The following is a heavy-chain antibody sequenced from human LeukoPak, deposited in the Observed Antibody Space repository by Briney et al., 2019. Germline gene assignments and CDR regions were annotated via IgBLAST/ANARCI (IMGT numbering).Heavy chain of an antibody. Sequence: SETLSLTCSVSGASFSTNYWSWIRQPPGRGLEWIGYVFDSGSTNYNPSLKSRVTISVDTSTKQFSLRLSSVTAADTAVYYCAREISTNDAFDIWGQGTMVTVSS. J-gene: IGHJ3*02. D-gene: IGHD2-2*01. CDR2: VFDSGST. V-gene: IGHV4-59*01. CDR3: AREISTNDAFDI. CDR1: GASFSTNY.